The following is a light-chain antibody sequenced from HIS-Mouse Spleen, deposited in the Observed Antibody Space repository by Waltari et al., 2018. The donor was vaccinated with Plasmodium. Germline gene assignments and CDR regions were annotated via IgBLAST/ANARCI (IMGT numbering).Light chain of an antibody. V-gene: IGLV2-23*03. Sequence: QSALTQPASVSGSPGQSITISCPGTSSDVGSYNLVSWYQQHPGKAPKLMIYEGSKRPSGVSNRFSGSKSGNTASLTISGLQAEVEADYYCCSYAGSSTFEVFGGGTKLTVL. CDR2: EGS. CDR3: CSYAGSSTFEV. CDR1: SSDVGSYNL. J-gene: IGLJ3*02.